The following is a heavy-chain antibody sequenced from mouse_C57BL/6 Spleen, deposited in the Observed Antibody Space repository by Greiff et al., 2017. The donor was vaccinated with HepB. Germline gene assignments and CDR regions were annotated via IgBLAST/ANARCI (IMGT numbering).Heavy chain of an antibody. CDR3: ARRVYGSSGNYFDY. CDR1: GYTFTDYN. Sequence: VQLQQSGPELVKPGASVKIPCKASGYTFTDYNMDWVKQSHGKSLEWIGDINPNNGGTIYNQKFKGKATLTVDKSSSTAYMELRSLTSEDTAVYYCARRVYGSSGNYFDYWGQGTTLTVSS. J-gene: IGHJ2*01. V-gene: IGHV1-18*01. D-gene: IGHD1-1*01. CDR2: INPNNGGT.